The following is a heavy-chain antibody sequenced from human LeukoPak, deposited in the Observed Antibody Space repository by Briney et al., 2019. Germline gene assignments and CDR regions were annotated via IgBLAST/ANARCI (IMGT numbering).Heavy chain of an antibody. CDR3: AAGYDFWSGPRY. Sequence: SVKVSCKASGGTFSSYTISWVRQAPGQGLEWMGGIIPIFGTANYAQKFQGRVTVTADESTSTAYMELSSLRSEDTAVYYCAAGYDFWSGPRYWGQGTLVTVSS. CDR2: IIPIFGTA. J-gene: IGHJ4*02. CDR1: GGTFSSYT. D-gene: IGHD3-3*01. V-gene: IGHV1-69*13.